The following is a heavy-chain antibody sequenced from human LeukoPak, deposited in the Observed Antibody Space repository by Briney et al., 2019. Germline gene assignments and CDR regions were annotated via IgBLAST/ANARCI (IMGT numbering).Heavy chain of an antibody. Sequence: GRSLRLSCAASGFTFSSYGMHWVRQAPGKGLEWVAVISYDGSNKYYADSVKGRFTISRDNSKNTLYLQMNSLRAEDTAVYYCASPLITMEDAFDIWGQGTMVTVSS. D-gene: IGHD3-10*01. V-gene: IGHV3-30*03. CDR3: ASPLITMEDAFDI. J-gene: IGHJ3*02. CDR1: GFTFSSYG. CDR2: ISYDGSNK.